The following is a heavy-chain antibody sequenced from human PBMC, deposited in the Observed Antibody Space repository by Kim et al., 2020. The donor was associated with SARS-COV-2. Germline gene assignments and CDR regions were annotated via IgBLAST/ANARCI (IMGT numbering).Heavy chain of an antibody. D-gene: IGHD3-10*01. J-gene: IGHJ5*02. CDR2: INHSGST. CDR3: ARGQRDRTYYYGSGSPHKANWFDP. CDR1: GGSFSGYY. V-gene: IGHV4-34*01. Sequence: SETLSLTCAVYGGSFSGYYWSWIRQPPGKGLEWIGEINHSGSTNYNPSLKSRVTISVDTSKNQFSLKLSSVTAADTAVYYCARGQRDRTYYYGSGSPHKANWFDPWGQGTLVTVSS.